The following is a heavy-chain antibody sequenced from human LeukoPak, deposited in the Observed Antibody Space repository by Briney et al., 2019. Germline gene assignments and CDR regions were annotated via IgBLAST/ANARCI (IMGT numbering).Heavy chain of an antibody. CDR1: GFTFSNYA. CDR2: ISGSGGTT. CDR3: ADDHDSSGYPGYYFDY. V-gene: IGHV3-23*01. J-gene: IGHJ4*02. D-gene: IGHD3-22*01. Sequence: PGGSLRLSCVASGFTFSNYAMSWDRQAPGKGLEWVSAISGSGGTTYYADSVKGRFTISRDNSKNTLYLQMNSLRAEDTAVYYCADDHDSSGYPGYYFDYWGQGTLVTVSS.